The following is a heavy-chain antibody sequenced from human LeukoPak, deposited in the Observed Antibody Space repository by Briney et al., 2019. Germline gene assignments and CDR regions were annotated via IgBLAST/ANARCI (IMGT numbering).Heavy chain of an antibody. V-gene: IGHV4-59*01. CDR2: IYYSGST. D-gene: IGHD2-15*01. CDR3: ARDLVVAAVNWFDP. Sequence: PSETLSLTCTVSGGSISSYYWSWIRQPPGKGLEWIGYIYYSGSTNYNPSLKSRVTISVDTSKNQFSLKLSSVTAADTAVYYCARDLVVAAVNWFDPWGQGTLVTVSS. J-gene: IGHJ5*02. CDR1: GGSISSYY.